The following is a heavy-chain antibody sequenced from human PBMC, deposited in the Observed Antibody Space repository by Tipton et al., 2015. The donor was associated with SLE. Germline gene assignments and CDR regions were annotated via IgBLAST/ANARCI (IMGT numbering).Heavy chain of an antibody. Sequence: SLRISCAASGFTFSSYAMHWVRQAPGKGLEWVAVISYDGSNKYYADSVKGRFTISRDNSKNTLYLQMNSLRAEDTAVYYCARDAEPRAVAGHYFDYWGQGTLVTVSS. CDR3: ARDAEPRAVAGHYFDY. D-gene: IGHD6-19*01. V-gene: IGHV3-30-3*01. J-gene: IGHJ4*02. CDR2: ISYDGSNK. CDR1: GFTFSSYA.